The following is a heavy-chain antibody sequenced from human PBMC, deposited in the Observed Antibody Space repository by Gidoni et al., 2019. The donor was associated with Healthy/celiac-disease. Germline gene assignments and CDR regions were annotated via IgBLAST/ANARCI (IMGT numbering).Heavy chain of an antibody. CDR2: ISSSSSYI. CDR3: ARVGGSSGGYYLDY. CDR1: GFTFSSYS. D-gene: IGHD3-22*01. J-gene: IGHJ4*02. Sequence: EVQLVESGGGLVKPGGSRRLSCAASGFTFSSYSMNWVRQAPGKGLEWVSSISSSSSYIYYADSVKGRFTISRDNAKNSLYLQMNSLRAEDTAVYYCARVGGSSGGYYLDYWGQGTLVTVSS. V-gene: IGHV3-21*01.